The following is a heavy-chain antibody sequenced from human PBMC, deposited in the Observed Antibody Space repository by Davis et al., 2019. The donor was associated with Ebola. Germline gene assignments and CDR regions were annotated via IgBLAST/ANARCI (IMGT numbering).Heavy chain of an antibody. J-gene: IGHJ4*02. Sequence: GESLKISCQGSGYSFTSYWIGWVRQMPGKGLEWMGIIYPGDSDTRYSPSFQGQVTISADKSISTAYLQWSSLKASDTAMYYCARVYYDILTGYYDDYWGQGTLVTVSS. CDR2: IYPGDSDT. CDR3: ARVYYDILTGYYDDY. CDR1: GYSFTSYW. V-gene: IGHV5-51*01. D-gene: IGHD3-9*01.